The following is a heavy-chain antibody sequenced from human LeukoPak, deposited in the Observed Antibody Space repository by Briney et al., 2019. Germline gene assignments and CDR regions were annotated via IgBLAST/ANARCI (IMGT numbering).Heavy chain of an antibody. D-gene: IGHD4-23*01. CDR2: IWYDGSNK. CDR1: GFTFSSYG. Sequence: GGSLRLSRAASGFTFSSYGMHWVRQAPGKGLEWVAVIWYDGSNKYYADSVKGRFTISRDNSKNTLYLQMNSLRAEDTAVYYCARDTMTTVVTGCDYWGQGTLVTVSS. CDR3: ARDTMTTVVTGCDY. V-gene: IGHV3-33*01. J-gene: IGHJ4*02.